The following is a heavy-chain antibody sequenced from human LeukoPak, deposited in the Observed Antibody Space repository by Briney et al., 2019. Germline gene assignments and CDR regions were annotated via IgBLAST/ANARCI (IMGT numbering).Heavy chain of an antibody. D-gene: IGHD1-26*01. CDR2: VSPNSGNA. CDR3: VRGSRWWELPKRPGLYPDY. V-gene: IGHV1-8*01. Sequence: ASVKVSCKASGYTFSSYDISWVRQATGQGLEWMGRVSPNSGNAGYAQKFRGRVTMTRNTSMSTAYMELSSLRSEDTAVYYCVRGSRWWELPKRPGLYPDYWAQGTLVTVSS. J-gene: IGHJ4*02. CDR1: GYTFSSYD.